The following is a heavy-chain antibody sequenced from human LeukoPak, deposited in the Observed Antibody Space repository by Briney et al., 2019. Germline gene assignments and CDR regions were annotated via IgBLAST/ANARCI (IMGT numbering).Heavy chain of an antibody. CDR1: GFTFSDYY. CDR2: ISSSGSTI. J-gene: IGHJ3*02. D-gene: IGHD6-13*01. CDR3: AREPSHSAFDI. V-gene: IGHV3-11*01. Sequence: GGSLRLSCAASGFTFSDYYMSWIRQAPGKGLEWVSYISSSGSTIYYADSVKGRFTIPRDNAKNSLYLQMNSLRAEDTAVYYCAREPSHSAFDIWGQGTMVTVSS.